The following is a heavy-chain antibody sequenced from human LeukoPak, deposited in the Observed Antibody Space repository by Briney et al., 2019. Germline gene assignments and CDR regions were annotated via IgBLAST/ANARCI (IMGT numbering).Heavy chain of an antibody. Sequence: PSETLSLTCAVYGGSFSGYYWSWIRQPPGKGLEWIGEINHSGSTNYNPSLKSRVTISVDTSMNQFSLKLSSVTAADTAVYYCARGRTTVVTRRFDYWGQGTLVTVSS. V-gene: IGHV4-34*01. CDR1: GGSFSGYY. J-gene: IGHJ4*02. CDR3: ARGRTTVVTRRFDY. D-gene: IGHD4-23*01. CDR2: INHSGST.